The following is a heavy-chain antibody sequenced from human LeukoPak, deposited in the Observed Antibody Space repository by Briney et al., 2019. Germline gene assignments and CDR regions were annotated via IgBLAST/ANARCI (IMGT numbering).Heavy chain of an antibody. V-gene: IGHV3-53*05. Sequence: QPGGSLRLSCAASGFTVSSNYMSWVRQAPGKGLEWVSVIYNDGGTYYADSVKGRFTISRDNSKNTLYLQMNSLRAEDTAVYYCARGRGSVAGQVLVYWGQGTLVTVSS. CDR2: IYNDGGT. CDR3: ARGRGSVAGQVLVY. D-gene: IGHD6-19*01. J-gene: IGHJ4*02. CDR1: GFTVSSNY.